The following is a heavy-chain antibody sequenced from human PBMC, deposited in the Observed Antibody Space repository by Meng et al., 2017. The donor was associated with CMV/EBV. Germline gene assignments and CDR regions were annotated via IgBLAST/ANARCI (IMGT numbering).Heavy chain of an antibody. J-gene: IGHJ4*02. Sequence: ASVKVSCKASGYTFTSYGISWVRQAPGQGLEWMGWISAYNGNTNYAQKLQGRVTMTTDTSTSTAYMELRSLRSEDTAVYYCAIQLGYCSSTSCERDFDYWGQGTLVTVSS. V-gene: IGHV1-18*01. CDR1: GYTFTSYG. CDR2: ISAYNGNT. D-gene: IGHD2-2*01. CDR3: AIQLGYCSSTSCERDFDY.